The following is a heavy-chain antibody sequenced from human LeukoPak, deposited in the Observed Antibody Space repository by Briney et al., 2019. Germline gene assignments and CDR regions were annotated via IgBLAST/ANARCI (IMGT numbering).Heavy chain of an antibody. CDR2: IYTSGGT. CDR3: AEGSGSWFDP. CDR1: GGSISSYY. Sequence: SDTLSLTYTVSGGSISSYYWSWIRQPAGKALEGIGRIYTSGGTNYNPSLKSRVTMSVDTSKNQFSLKLSSVTAADTAVYYCAEGSGSWFDPWGQGTLVTVCS. D-gene: IGHD3-10*01. J-gene: IGHJ5*02. V-gene: IGHV4-4*07.